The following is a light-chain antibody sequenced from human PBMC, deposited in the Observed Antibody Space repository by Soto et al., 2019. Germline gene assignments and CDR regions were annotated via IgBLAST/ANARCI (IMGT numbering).Light chain of an antibody. J-gene: IGKJ4*01. Sequence: EIVLTQSPATLSLSPGERATLSCRASQSVSSYLAWYQQKTGQAPRLLIYDASNRATGIPARFSGSGSGTDFTLTISSLEPEDFAVYYYQQRSNCPLTFGGGTKVEI. V-gene: IGKV3-11*01. CDR1: QSVSSY. CDR3: QQRSNCPLT. CDR2: DAS.